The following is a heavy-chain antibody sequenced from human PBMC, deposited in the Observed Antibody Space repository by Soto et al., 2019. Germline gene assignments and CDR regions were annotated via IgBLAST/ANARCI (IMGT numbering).Heavy chain of an antibody. V-gene: IGHV1-69*12. CDR2: MIPIFGTA. D-gene: IGHD2-15*01. CDR3: AVAGGDCSGGSCYHDAFDI. Sequence: QVQLVQSGAEVKKPGSSVKVSCKASGGTFSSYAISWVRQAPGQGLEWMGGMIPIFGTANYAQKFQGRVTLTADESTSTAYMELSSLRSEDTAVYYCAVAGGDCSGGSCYHDAFDIWGQGTMVTVSS. J-gene: IGHJ3*02. CDR1: GGTFSSYA.